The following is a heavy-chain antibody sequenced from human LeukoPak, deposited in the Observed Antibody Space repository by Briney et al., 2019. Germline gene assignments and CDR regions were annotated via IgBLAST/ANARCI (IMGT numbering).Heavy chain of an antibody. V-gene: IGHV1-69*04. D-gene: IGHD3-16*02. CDR3: ASRSWPSYYGMDV. J-gene: IGHJ6*02. Sequence: GSSVKVSCKASGGTFSSYAISWVRQAPGQGVEWMGRIIPILGIANYAQKFQGRVTITADKSTSTAYMELSSLRAEDTAVYYCASRSWPSYYGMDVWGQGTTVTVSS. CDR1: GGTFSSYA. CDR2: IIPILGIA.